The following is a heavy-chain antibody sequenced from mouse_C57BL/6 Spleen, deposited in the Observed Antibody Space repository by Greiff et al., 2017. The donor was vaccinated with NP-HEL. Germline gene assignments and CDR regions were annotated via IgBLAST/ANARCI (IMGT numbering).Heavy chain of an antibody. D-gene: IGHD2-4*01. CDR1: GFSFNTYA. CDR2: IRSKSNNYAT. V-gene: IGHV10-1*01. Sequence: DVQLVESGGGLVQPKGSLKLSCAASGFSFNTYAMNWVRQAPGKGLEWVARIRSKSNNYATYYADSVKDRFTISRDDSESMLYLQMNNLKTEDTAMYYCVRHDYDGLGAMDYWGQGTSVTVSS. CDR3: VRHDYDGLGAMDY. J-gene: IGHJ4*01.